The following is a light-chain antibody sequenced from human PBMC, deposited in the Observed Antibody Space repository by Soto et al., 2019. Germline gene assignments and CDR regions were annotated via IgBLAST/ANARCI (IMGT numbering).Light chain of an antibody. J-gene: IGKJ4*01. CDR1: QDINNF. V-gene: IGKV1-33*01. CDR3: QQSDSLPPT. CDR2: DAI. Sequence: DIQMTQSPSSLSASVGDRVTITCQASQDINNFLHWYEQRPGKAPKLLIYDAIKLDTGVPSRFSGSGSGTHFTFTISSLQPEDIATDFCQQSDSLPPTFGGGTKVEI.